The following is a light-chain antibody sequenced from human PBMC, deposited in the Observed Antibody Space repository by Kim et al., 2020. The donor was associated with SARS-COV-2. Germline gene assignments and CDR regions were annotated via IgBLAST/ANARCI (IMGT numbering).Light chain of an antibody. V-gene: IGLV3-1*01. J-gene: IGLJ2*01. Sequence: SLAPGQTARITCSGDKLGDKYACWYQQKPCQAPVLVIYQDSKRPSGIPERFSGSNSGNTATLTISGTQAMDEADYYCQAWDSSTVVFGGGTKLTVL. CDR2: QDS. CDR1: KLGDKY. CDR3: QAWDSSTVV.